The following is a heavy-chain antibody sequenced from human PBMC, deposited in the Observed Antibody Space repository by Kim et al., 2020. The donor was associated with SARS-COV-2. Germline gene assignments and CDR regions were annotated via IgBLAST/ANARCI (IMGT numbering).Heavy chain of an antibody. CDR3: AKDIEAGAGVVYYNNYGMDV. V-gene: IGHV3-30*18. D-gene: IGHD6-13*01. CDR1: GFTFSNYG. J-gene: IGHJ6*02. CDR2: ISYDGSNE. Sequence: GGSLRLSCTASGFTFSNYGMHWVRQAPGKGLEWVAVISYDGSNEYYADSVKGRFSISRDRSKNTLDLQMNSLRAEDTAVYYCAKDIEAGAGVVYYNNYGMDVWGQGTTVTVSS.